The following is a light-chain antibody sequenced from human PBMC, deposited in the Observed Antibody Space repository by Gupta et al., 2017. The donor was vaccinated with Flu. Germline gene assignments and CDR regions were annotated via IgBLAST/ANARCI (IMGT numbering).Light chain of an antibody. V-gene: IGLV1-44*01. Sequence: QSVLPQPPSASGTPGQRVTISGSGSSSNIGSNTVNWYQQLPGTAPKLLIYSNNQRPSGVPDRFSGSKSGTSASLAISVLQAEDEADYYCAAWDDSLNVWVFGGGTKLTVL. CDR2: SNN. J-gene: IGLJ3*02. CDR3: AAWDDSLNVWV. CDR1: SSNIGSNT.